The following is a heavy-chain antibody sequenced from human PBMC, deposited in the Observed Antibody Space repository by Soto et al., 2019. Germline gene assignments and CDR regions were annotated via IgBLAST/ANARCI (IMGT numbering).Heavy chain of an antibody. D-gene: IGHD6-19*01. Sequence: QVTLKESGPVLVKPTETLTLTCTVSGFSLSNARMGVSWIRQPPGKAMEWLEHIFSNDEKSYSTSLKSRLTIYKDTYKSQVVLTMTKMDPVDTATYSCVRIGYSSGWYQRWGQGTLVTVSS. CDR2: IFSNDEK. J-gene: IGHJ4*02. V-gene: IGHV2-26*01. CDR3: VRIGYSSGWYQR. CDR1: GFSLSNARMG.